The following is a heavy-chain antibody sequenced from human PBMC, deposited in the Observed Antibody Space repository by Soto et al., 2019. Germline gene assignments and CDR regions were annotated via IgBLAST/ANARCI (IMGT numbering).Heavy chain of an antibody. V-gene: IGHV4-4*07. D-gene: IGHD6-13*01. J-gene: IGHJ5*02. CDR1: GASMNSYH. Sequence: KASETLSLTCTVSGASMNSYHWSWIRQPAGKGLEWIGHIHSSGSTNYNPSLKSRVTMSVDTSKNQFSLRLMSLTAADTAVYYCARDQGVAAAGITWFDPWDQGSRVTVSS. CDR3: ARDQGVAAAGITWFDP. CDR2: IHSSGST.